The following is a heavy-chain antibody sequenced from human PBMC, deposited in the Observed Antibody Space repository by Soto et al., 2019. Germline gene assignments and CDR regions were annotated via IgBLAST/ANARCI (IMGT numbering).Heavy chain of an antibody. Sequence: EVQLVESGGGLVKPGGSLRLSCAASGFTFSSYSMNWVRQAPGKGLEWVSSISSSSSYIYYADSVKGRFTISRDNAKNSLYLQMNRRGAEDAVVYYCARDRGDDALDIWGQGTMVTVSS. D-gene: IGHD3-10*01. J-gene: IGHJ3*02. CDR3: ARDRGDDALDI. V-gene: IGHV3-21*01. CDR2: ISSSSSYI. CDR1: GFTFSSYS.